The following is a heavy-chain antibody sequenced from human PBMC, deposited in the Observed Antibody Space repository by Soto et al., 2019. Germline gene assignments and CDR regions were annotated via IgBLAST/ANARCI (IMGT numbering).Heavy chain of an antibody. CDR2: INPNSGGT. CDR1: GYTFTGYY. J-gene: IGHJ4*02. Sequence: GASVKVSCKASGYTFTGYYMHWVRQAPGQGLEWMGWINPNSGGTNYAQKFQGWVTMTRDTSIGTAYMELSRLRSDDTAVYYCARGCGYSYGYDYFDYWGQGTLVTVSS. CDR3: ARGCGYSYGYDYFDY. D-gene: IGHD5-18*01. V-gene: IGHV1-2*04.